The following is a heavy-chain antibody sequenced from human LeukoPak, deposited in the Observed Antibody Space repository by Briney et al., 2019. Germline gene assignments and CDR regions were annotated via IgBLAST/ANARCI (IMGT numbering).Heavy chain of an antibody. CDR1: DGSISSYY. CDR2: IYYSGST. Sequence: SSETLSLTCTVSDGSISSYYWSWIRQPPGKGLEWIGYIYYSGSTNYNPSLKSRVTISVDTSKNQFSLKLSSVTAADTAVYYCARVGTYYDFWSGHNNWFDPWGQGALVTVSS. J-gene: IGHJ5*02. CDR3: ARVGTYYDFWSGHNNWFDP. V-gene: IGHV4-59*01. D-gene: IGHD3-3*01.